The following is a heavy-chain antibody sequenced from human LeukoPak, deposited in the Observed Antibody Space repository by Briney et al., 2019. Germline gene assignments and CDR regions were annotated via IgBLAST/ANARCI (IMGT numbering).Heavy chain of an antibody. Sequence: GESLKIPCKGSGYIFASYWIGWVRQMPGKGLEWMGIIYPGDSDTKYSPSFQGQVTISADKSINTAYLQWSSLKASDTAMYYCARRNYYDSSGYYLFDYWGQGTLVTVSS. CDR1: GYIFASYW. J-gene: IGHJ4*02. CDR2: IYPGDSDT. CDR3: ARRNYYDSSGYYLFDY. D-gene: IGHD3-22*01. V-gene: IGHV5-51*01.